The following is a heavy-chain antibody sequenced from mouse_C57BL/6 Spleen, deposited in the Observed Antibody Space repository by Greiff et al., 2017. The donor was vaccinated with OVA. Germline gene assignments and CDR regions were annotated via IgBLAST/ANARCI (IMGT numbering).Heavy chain of an antibody. J-gene: IGHJ4*01. CDR1: GYAFTNYL. Sequence: VKLMESGAELVRPGTSVKVSCKASGYAFTNYLIEWVKQRPGQGLEWIGVINPGSGGTNYNEKFKGKATLTADKSSSTAYMQLSSLTSEDSAVYFCARGYYSNYEDAMDYWGQGTSVTVSS. CDR3: ARGYYSNYEDAMDY. CDR2: INPGSGGT. V-gene: IGHV1-54*01. D-gene: IGHD2-5*01.